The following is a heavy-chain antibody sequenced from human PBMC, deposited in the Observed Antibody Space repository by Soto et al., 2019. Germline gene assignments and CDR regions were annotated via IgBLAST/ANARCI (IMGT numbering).Heavy chain of an antibody. J-gene: IGHJ3*02. CDR1: GYTLTELS. CDR2: FDPEDGET. Sequence: WASVKVSCKVSGYTLTELSMHWVRQAPGKGLEWMGGFDPEDGETIYAQKFQGRVTMTEDTSTDTAYMELSSLRSEDTAVYYCATDRTYYYDSSGYRSDAFDIWGQGTMVTVSS. CDR3: ATDRTYYYDSSGYRSDAFDI. D-gene: IGHD3-22*01. V-gene: IGHV1-24*01.